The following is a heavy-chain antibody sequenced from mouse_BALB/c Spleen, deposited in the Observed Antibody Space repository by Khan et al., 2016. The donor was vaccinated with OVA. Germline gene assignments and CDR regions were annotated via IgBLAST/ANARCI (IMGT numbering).Heavy chain of an antibody. CDR1: GYAFSNYW. Sequence: QVQLQESGAELARPGSSVKISCKASGYAFSNYWMNWVKQRPGQGLEWIGQIYPGNGDTSFNGKFRGKATLTADKSSSTAYMQLSSLTSEDSAVYFWTRGGYGYFAYWGQGNLVTVSA. CDR2: IYPGNGDT. V-gene: IGHV1-80*01. CDR3: TRGGYGYFAY. J-gene: IGHJ3*01. D-gene: IGHD1-2*01.